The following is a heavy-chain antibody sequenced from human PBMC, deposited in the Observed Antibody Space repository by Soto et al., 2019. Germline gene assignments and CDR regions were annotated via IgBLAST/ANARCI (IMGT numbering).Heavy chain of an antibody. CDR2: IIPILGIA. V-gene: IGHV1-69*04. CDR3: ARDHPHSYGVYYFDY. CDR1: GGTFSSYT. Sequence: SVKVSCKASGGTFSSYTISWVRQAPGQGLEWMGRIIPILGIANYAQKFQGRVTITADKSTSTAYMELSSLRSEDTAVYYCARDHPHSYGVYYFDYWGQGTPVTVSS. D-gene: IGHD5-18*01. J-gene: IGHJ4*02.